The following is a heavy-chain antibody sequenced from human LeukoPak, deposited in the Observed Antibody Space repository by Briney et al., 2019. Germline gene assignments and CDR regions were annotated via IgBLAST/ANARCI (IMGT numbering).Heavy chain of an antibody. V-gene: IGHV3-23*01. CDR1: GFTFSTTD. CDR3: AKRGRAGYFDY. D-gene: IGHD6-13*01. J-gene: IGHJ4*02. Sequence: GGSLRLSCAASGFTFSTTDMNWVRQAPGKGLEWVSVISGSGADTYYADSVKGRFTISRDNSKNTLYLQMNSLRAEDTAVYYCAKRGRAGYFDYWGQGTLVTVSS. CDR2: ISGSGADT.